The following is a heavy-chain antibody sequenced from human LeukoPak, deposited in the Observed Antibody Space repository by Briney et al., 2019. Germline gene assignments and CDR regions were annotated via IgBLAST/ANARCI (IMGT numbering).Heavy chain of an antibody. Sequence: GASVKVSCKASGHTFTSYYMHWVRQAPGQGLEWMGIINPSGGSTSYAQKFQGRVTMTRDMSTSTVYMELSSLRSEDTAVYYCAREGSIVGATTYAFDTWGQGTMVTVSS. J-gene: IGHJ3*02. CDR2: INPSGGST. D-gene: IGHD1-26*01. V-gene: IGHV1-46*01. CDR3: AREGSIVGATTYAFDT. CDR1: GHTFTSYY.